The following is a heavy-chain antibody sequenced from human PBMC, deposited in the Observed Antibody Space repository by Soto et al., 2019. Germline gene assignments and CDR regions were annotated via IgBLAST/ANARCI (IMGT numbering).Heavy chain of an antibody. CDR1: GFTFSSYG. J-gene: IGHJ6*02. D-gene: IGHD2-2*01. CDR3: ARDQLSSRKYYYYGMDV. CDR2: IWYDGSNK. Sequence: QVQLVESGGGVVQPGRSLRLSCAASGFTFSSYGMHWVRQAPGKGLEWVAVIWYDGSNKYYADSVKGRFTISRDNSKNTLYLQMNSLRAEDTAVYYCARDQLSSRKYYYYGMDVWGHGTTVTVS. V-gene: IGHV3-33*01.